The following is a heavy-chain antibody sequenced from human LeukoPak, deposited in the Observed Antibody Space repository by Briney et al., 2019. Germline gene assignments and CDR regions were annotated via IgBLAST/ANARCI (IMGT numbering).Heavy chain of an antibody. CDR2: INPNSGGT. V-gene: IGHV1-2*02. CDR1: GYTFTGYY. D-gene: IGHD3-3*01. J-gene: IGHJ6*02. CDR3: ASGLLRFLEWLPPGMDV. Sequence: ASVKVSCKASGYTFTGYYMHWVRRASGQGLEWMGWINPNSGGTNYAQKFQGRVTMTRDTSISTAYMELSRLRSDDTAVYYCASGLLRFLEWLPPGMDVWGQGTTVTVSS.